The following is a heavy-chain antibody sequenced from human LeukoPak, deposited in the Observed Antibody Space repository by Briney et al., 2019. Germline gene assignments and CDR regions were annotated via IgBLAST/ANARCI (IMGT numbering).Heavy chain of an antibody. CDR2: ISSSSSYI. Sequence: SGGSLRLSCAASGFTFSSYSMNWVRQAPGKGLEWVSSISSSSSYIYYADSVKGRFTISRDNAKNSLYLQMNGLRAEDTAVYYCALYCTNGVCSGTIDYWGQGTLVTVSS. J-gene: IGHJ4*02. V-gene: IGHV3-21*01. CDR1: GFTFSSYS. CDR3: ALYCTNGVCSGTIDY. D-gene: IGHD2-8*01.